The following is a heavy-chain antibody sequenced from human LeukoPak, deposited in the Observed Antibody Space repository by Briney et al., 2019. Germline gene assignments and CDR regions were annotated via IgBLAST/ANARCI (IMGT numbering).Heavy chain of an antibody. Sequence: GSSLRLSCAASGFTFSSYAMHWVRQTPGKGLDLEWVTVLSYDANEYYADSVKGRFTISRDISKNTLYLQMNSLRAEDTAVYYCAKESSFSGSYRLFDYWGQGTLVTVSS. V-gene: IGHV3-30-3*01. CDR3: AKESSFSGSYRLFDY. D-gene: IGHD1-26*01. J-gene: IGHJ4*02. CDR2: LSYDANE. CDR1: GFTFSSYA.